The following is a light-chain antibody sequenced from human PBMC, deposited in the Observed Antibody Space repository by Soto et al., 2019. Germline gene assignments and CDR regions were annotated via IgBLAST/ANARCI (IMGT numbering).Light chain of an antibody. CDR1: QDISNY. CDR3: QQYDNLPLT. V-gene: IGKV1-33*01. Sequence: DIQMTQSPSSLSASVGDRVTITCQASQDISNYLNWYQQKPGKAPTLLIYDASNLETGGPSRFSGSGSGTNVTFTISSLQHEDIATYYCQQYDNLPLTFGGGTKVEIK. CDR2: DAS. J-gene: IGKJ4*01.